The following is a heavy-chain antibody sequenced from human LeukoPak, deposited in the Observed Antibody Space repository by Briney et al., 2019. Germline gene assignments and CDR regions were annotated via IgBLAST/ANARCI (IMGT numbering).Heavy chain of an antibody. CDR3: ARDTGGDYYLGYMDV. Sequence: PGGSLRLSCAASGFTFSSYTMNWVRQAPGKGLEWVSCISSSTSYIYYADSVKGRFTISRDNAKNSLYLQMNSLRAEDTAVYYCARDTGGDYYLGYMDVWGKGTTVTISS. CDR2: ISSSTSYI. J-gene: IGHJ6*03. CDR1: GFTFSSYT. V-gene: IGHV3-21*01. D-gene: IGHD2-21*02.